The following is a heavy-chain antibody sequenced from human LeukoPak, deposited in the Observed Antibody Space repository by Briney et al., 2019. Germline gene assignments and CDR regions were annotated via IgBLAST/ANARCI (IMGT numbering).Heavy chain of an antibody. Sequence: SQTLSLTCALSGDSVSSNSAAWNWIRQSPSRGLEWLGRTYYRSKWYNDYAVSVKSRITINPDTSKNQFSLQLNSVTPEDTAVYYCARGPTTVTTLAPGVPFDPWGQGTLVTVSS. CDR3: ARGPTTVTTLAPGVPFDP. V-gene: IGHV6-1*01. CDR1: GDSVSSNSAA. J-gene: IGHJ5*02. CDR2: TYYRSKWYN. D-gene: IGHD4-17*01.